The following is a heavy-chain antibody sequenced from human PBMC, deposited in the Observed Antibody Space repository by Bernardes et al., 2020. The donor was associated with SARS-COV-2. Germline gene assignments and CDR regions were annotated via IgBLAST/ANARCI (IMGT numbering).Heavy chain of an antibody. V-gene: IGHV1-18*01. CDR3: AREPVCSGGSCYSHWFDP. D-gene: IGHD2-15*01. Sequence: ASVKVSCKASGYTFTSYGISWVRQAPGQGLEWMGWISAYNGNTNYAQKLQGRVTMTTDTSTSTAYMELRSLRSDDTAVYYCAREPVCSGGSCYSHWFDPWGQGTLVTVSS. J-gene: IGHJ5*02. CDR2: ISAYNGNT. CDR1: GYTFTSYG.